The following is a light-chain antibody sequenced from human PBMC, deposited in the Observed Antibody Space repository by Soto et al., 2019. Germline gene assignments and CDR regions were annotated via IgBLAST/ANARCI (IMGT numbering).Light chain of an antibody. CDR2: DAS. CDR3: QQRTNWLT. J-gene: IGKJ3*01. V-gene: IGKV3-11*01. Sequence: EIVLTQSPATLSLSPGERATLSCRASQNVSTYLAWYQQKPGQAPRLLIYDASNRATAIPARFSGSGSGTDFTLTISSLEPEDFAVYYRQQRTNWLTFGPGTKVDIK. CDR1: QNVSTY.